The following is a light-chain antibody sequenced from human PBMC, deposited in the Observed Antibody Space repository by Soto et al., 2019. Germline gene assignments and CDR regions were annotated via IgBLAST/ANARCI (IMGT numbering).Light chain of an antibody. CDR3: SSYVSGSTWM. CDR2: EVS. J-gene: IGLJ3*02. Sequence: QSALTQPASVSGSPGQSITFSCTGTSSDVGGYNYVSWYQQHPGKVPKLMIYEVSNRPSGVSDRFSGSKSGNTASLTISGLQAEDEADYYCSSYVSGSTWMFGGGTKVTVL. CDR1: SSDVGGYNY. V-gene: IGLV2-14*03.